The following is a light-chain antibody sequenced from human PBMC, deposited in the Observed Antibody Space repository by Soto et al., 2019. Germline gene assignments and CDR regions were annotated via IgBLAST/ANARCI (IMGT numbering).Light chain of an antibody. CDR1: SSDVGGYNY. CDR3: CSYAGSYSYV. V-gene: IGLV2-11*01. CDR2: DVS. Sequence: ALTQPRSVSGSPGQSVTISCTGTSSDVGGYNYVSWYQQHPGKAPKLMIYDVSKRPSGVPDRFSGSKSGNTASLTISGLQAEDEADYYCCSYAGSYSYVFGTGTKVTVL. J-gene: IGLJ1*01.